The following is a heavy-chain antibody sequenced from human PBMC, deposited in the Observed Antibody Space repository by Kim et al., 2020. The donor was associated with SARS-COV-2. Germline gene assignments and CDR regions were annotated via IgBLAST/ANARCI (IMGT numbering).Heavy chain of an antibody. Sequence: RVTISVDTSKNQFSLKLSSVTAADTAVYYCARGIGVAYYYDSSGHLAFDYWGQGTLVTVSS. D-gene: IGHD3-22*01. V-gene: IGHV4-34*01. J-gene: IGHJ4*02. CDR3: ARGIGVAYYYDSSGHLAFDY.